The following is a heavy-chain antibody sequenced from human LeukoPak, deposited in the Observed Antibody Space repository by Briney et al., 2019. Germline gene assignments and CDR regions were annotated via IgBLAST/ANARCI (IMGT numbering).Heavy chain of an antibody. J-gene: IGHJ4*02. Sequence: ASETLSLTCAVYGGSFSDYYLTWIRQPPGKGLEWIGEIHPSGTTNFNPSLMSRVTISLDTSKNLFSLKLSSVTAADTAIYYCARGRDAYKGGNYWGQGTLVTVSS. CDR1: GGSFSDYY. D-gene: IGHD5-24*01. V-gene: IGHV4-34*01. CDR2: IHPSGTT. CDR3: ARGRDAYKGGNY.